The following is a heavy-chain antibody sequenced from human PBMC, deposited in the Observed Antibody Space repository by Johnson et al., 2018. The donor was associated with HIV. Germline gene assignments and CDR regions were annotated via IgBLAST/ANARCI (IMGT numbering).Heavy chain of an antibody. J-gene: IGHJ3*02. CDR2: IYSGGST. CDR3: AIGVGGAGAFDI. CDR1: GFTVSSNY. V-gene: IGHV3-66*02. D-gene: IGHD2-15*01. Sequence: VQLVESWGGVVQPGGSLRLSCAASGFTVSSNYMSWVRQAPGKGLEWVSVIYSGGSTYYADSVKGRFTISRDNAKNSLYLQTNSLRAEDTAVYYCAIGVGGAGAFDIWVQGTIVTVSS.